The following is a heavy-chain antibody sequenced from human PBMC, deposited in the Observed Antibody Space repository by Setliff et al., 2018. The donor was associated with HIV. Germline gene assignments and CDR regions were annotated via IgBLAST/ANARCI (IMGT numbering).Heavy chain of an antibody. CDR2: ISVHNGNT. D-gene: IGHD3-10*02. V-gene: IGHV1-18*01. CDR3: GRARKGNRVLTPTIFHYYMDV. Sequence: ASVKVSCKASGYTFTRYGINWVRQAPGQGLEWMGWISVHNGNTNYAEKFQGRVTMTTDTYTRTAYMELSSLRSEDTAMYYCGRARKGNRVLTPTIFHYYMDVWGKGTTVTVSS. J-gene: IGHJ6*03. CDR1: GYTFTRYG.